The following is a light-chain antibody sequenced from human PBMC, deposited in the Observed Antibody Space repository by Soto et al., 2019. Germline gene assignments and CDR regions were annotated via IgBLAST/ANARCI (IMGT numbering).Light chain of an antibody. CDR3: QQYDSFPYT. Sequence: DIQMTQSPSTLSASVGDRVTITCRASQSISHWLAWYQQQQGKAPKLLIYEASISWVPSRFSGSGSGTEFTLTIRSLQPYDFATYYCQQYDSFPYTFGQGTKLEIK. V-gene: IGKV1-5*03. CDR1: QSISHW. J-gene: IGKJ2*01. CDR2: EAS.